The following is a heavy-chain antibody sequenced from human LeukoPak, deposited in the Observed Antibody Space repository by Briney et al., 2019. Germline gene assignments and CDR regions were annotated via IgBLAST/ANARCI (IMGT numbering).Heavy chain of an antibody. Sequence: TSETLSLTCTVSGGSISSSSYYWGWIRQPPGKGLEWIGSIYYSGSTYYNPSLKSRVTISVDTSKNQFSLKLSSVTAADTAVYYCATFRGNDYGSSDAFDIWGQGTMVTVSS. D-gene: IGHD4-17*01. CDR1: GGSISSSSYY. J-gene: IGHJ3*02. CDR3: ATFRGNDYGSSDAFDI. CDR2: IYYSGST. V-gene: IGHV4-39*07.